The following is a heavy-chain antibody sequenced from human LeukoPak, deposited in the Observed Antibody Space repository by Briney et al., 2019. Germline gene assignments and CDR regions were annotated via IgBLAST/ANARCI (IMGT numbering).Heavy chain of an antibody. CDR1: GGSFSGYY. Sequence: SETLSLTCAVYGGSFSGYYWSWIRQPPGKGLEWIGEINHSGSTNYNPSLKSRVTISVDTSKNQFSLKLSSVTAADTAVYYCARLERSGRAGTQYWGQGTQVTVSS. CDR3: ARLERSGRAGTQY. J-gene: IGHJ4*02. D-gene: IGHD6-19*01. CDR2: INHSGST. V-gene: IGHV4-34*01.